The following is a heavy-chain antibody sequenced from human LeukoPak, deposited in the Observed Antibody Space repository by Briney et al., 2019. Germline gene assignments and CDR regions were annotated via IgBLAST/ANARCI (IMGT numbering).Heavy chain of an antibody. CDR2: INPNSGGT. V-gene: IGHV1-2*02. D-gene: IGHD3-3*01. CDR3: VRGTYYDFWTGDNNYYYYYMDV. J-gene: IGHJ6*03. Sequence: ASVKVSCKASGYTFTGYYMHWVRQAPGQGLEWMGWINPNSGGTNYAQKFQGRVTMTRDTSISTAYMELSRLRSDDTAVFYCVRGTYYDFWTGDNNYYYYYMDVWGEGTTVTVSS. CDR1: GYTFTGYY.